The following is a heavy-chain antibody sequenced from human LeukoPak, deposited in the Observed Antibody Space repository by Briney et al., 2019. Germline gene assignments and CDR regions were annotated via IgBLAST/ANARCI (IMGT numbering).Heavy chain of an antibody. V-gene: IGHV3-21*04. CDR1: GFTFSGYS. J-gene: IGHJ4*02. CDR2: ISSSSTYI. Sequence: GGSLRLSCAASGFTFSGYSMNWVRQAPGKGLEWVSSISSSSTYIHYADSVKGRFTISRDNSKNTLYLQMNYLRAEDTALYYCAKNIAAPTTPFDYWGQGTLVTVSS. CDR3: AKNIAAPTTPFDY. D-gene: IGHD6-13*01.